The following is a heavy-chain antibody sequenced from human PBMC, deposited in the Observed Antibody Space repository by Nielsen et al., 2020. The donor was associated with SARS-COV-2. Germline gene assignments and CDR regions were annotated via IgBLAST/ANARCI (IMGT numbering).Heavy chain of an antibody. D-gene: IGHD6-19*01. V-gene: IGHV3-30*18. J-gene: IGHJ4*02. CDR2: ISYDGSNK. CDR3: AKVEHSSGWYEVDYFDY. Sequence: GESLKISCAASGFTFSSYGMHWVRQAPGKGLEWVAVISYDGSNKYYADSVKGRFTISRDNSKNTLYLQMNSLRAEDTAVYYCAKVEHSSGWYEVDYFDYWGQGTLVTVSS. CDR1: GFTFSSYG.